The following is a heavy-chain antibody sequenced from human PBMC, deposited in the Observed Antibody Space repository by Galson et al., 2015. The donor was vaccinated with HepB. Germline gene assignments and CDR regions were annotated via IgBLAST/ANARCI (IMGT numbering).Heavy chain of an antibody. Sequence: SLRLSCAASGFTFSSYFMDWVRQAPGKGLVWVSDTNRDGSVTRYADSVKGRFTISRDNAKNMLYLQMNSLRVDDAAMYYCARGGVVGGTDYWGQGTLVTVSS. CDR1: GFTFSSYF. J-gene: IGHJ4*02. CDR2: TNRDGSVT. CDR3: ARGGVVGGTDY. V-gene: IGHV3-74*01. D-gene: IGHD6-19*01.